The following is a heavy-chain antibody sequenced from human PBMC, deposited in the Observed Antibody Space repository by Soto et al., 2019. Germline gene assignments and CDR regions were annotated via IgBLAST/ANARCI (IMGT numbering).Heavy chain of an antibody. CDR2: SSYDGRET. J-gene: IGHJ4*02. Sequence: GGSLRLSCAASDFDFSSYGIHWVRQAPGKGLEWVAVSSYDGRETFYADSAKGRFTVSKEMSKNTAFLQMNALRHEDTAVYFCARDSGWPILNFDNWGQGTPVTVSS. V-gene: IGHV3-30*03. CDR1: DFDFSSYG. CDR3: ARDSGWPILNFDN. D-gene: IGHD3-10*01.